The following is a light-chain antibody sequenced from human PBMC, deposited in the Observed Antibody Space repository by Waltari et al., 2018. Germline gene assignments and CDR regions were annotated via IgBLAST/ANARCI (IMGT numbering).Light chain of an antibody. CDR1: QSLLHSTGYNY. V-gene: IGKV2-28*01. CDR2: LGS. Sequence: DIVMTQSPLSLPVTPGEPASISCRSSQSLLHSTGYNYLGWYLQKPGQPPQILIYLGSNRASGGPDRFSGSGSGTDFTLEISTVEAEDVGVYYCMQGLYTPRTFGQGTKVEIK. CDR3: MQGLYTPRT. J-gene: IGKJ1*01.